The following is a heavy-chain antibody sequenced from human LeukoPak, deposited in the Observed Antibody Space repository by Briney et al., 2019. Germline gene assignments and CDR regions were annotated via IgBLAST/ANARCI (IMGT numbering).Heavy chain of an antibody. CDR1: GGSFSTLY. Sequence: SETLSLTCAVYGGSFSTLYWTWLRQPPGKGLEWIGEINHTGSTNYSPSLKSRLTISLDTSKNQLYLELNSVTAADTAIYYCAHGRWPTGLGALDIWGQGTMVTVSP. CDR2: INHTGST. V-gene: IGHV4-34*01. J-gene: IGHJ3*02. D-gene: IGHD1-1*01. CDR3: AHGRWPTGLGALDI.